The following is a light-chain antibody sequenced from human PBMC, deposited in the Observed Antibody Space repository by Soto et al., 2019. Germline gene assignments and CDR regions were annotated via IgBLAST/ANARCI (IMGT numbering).Light chain of an antibody. Sequence: ILITQSPATLSRSPGLRSTLSLRSSQSVSGNLAWYQQKPGQAPRLLIYDASNRATVIPARFSGSGSGTDFTITIRSLETEDSVVYYCQQRHLWLIKFGKGKRLEIK. J-gene: IGKJ5*01. CDR2: DAS. CDR1: QSVSGN. CDR3: QQRHLWLIK. V-gene: IGKV3-11*01.